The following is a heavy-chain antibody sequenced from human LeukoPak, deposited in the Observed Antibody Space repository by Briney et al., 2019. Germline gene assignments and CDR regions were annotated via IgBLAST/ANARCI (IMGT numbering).Heavy chain of an antibody. CDR2: INWSGGTT. Sequence: RPGGSLRLSCAASGFTFDDYAMSWVRQTPGKGLEWVSGINWSGGTTAYADSVKGRFTISRDNGKESLYLQMNSLRAEDTALYDCARDTAMVSDMDVWGKGTTVTVSS. J-gene: IGHJ6*03. V-gene: IGHV3-20*01. D-gene: IGHD5-18*01. CDR3: ARDTAMVSDMDV. CDR1: GFTFDDYA.